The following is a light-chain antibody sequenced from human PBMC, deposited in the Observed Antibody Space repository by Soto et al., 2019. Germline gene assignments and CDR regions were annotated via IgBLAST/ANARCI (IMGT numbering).Light chain of an antibody. CDR3: QQYNSYPWT. CDR2: KAS. Sequence: DIQMTQSPSTLSASVGDRVTITCRVSQSISSWLAWYQQKPGKAPKLLIYKASSLESGVPSRFSGSGSGTEFTLNISSLQPDDFATYYCQQYNSYPWTFGQGTKVEIK. V-gene: IGKV1-5*03. J-gene: IGKJ1*01. CDR1: QSISSW.